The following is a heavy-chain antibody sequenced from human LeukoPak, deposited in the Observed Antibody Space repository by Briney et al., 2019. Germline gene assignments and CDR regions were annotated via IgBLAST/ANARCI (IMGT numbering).Heavy chain of an antibody. D-gene: IGHD4-17*01. Sequence: PGGSLRLSCAASGFTFSSYAMSWVRQAPGMGLEWVSVIYSGGSTYYADSVKGRFTISRDNSKNTLYLQMNSLRAEDTAVYYCARLRNDAFDIWGQGTMVTVSS. V-gene: IGHV3-53*01. CDR3: ARLRNDAFDI. CDR2: IYSGGST. J-gene: IGHJ3*02. CDR1: GFTFSSYA.